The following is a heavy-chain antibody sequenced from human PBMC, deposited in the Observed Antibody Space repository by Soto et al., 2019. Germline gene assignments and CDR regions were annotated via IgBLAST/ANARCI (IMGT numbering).Heavy chain of an antibody. Sequence: ASVKVSCKASGYTFTSYGISWVRQAPGQGLEWMGWISAYNGNTNYAQKLQGRVTMTTDTSTSTAYMELRSLRSDDTAVYYCARDDGYSRSWYRWFDPWGQGNLVTFSS. J-gene: IGHJ5*02. CDR2: ISAYNGNT. CDR1: GYTFTSYG. CDR3: ARDDGYSRSWYRWFDP. V-gene: IGHV1-18*01. D-gene: IGHD6-13*01.